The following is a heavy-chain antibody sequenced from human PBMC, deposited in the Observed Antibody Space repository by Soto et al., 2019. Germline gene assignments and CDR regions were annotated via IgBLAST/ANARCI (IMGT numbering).Heavy chain of an antibody. D-gene: IGHD2-21*01. J-gene: IGHJ4*02. CDR1: GYIFIHYY. CDR2: INPNGGST. V-gene: IGHV1-46*01. CDR3: ARSLLQGDF. Sequence: QVQLVQSGAEVKKPGASVKVSCKASGYIFIHYYIHWVRQAPGQGLECIAIINPNGGSTNYAQKFQGRFTVTSDTSTSTVSMELNSLGSDDTDVYFCARSLLQGDFWGQGTLVTVSS.